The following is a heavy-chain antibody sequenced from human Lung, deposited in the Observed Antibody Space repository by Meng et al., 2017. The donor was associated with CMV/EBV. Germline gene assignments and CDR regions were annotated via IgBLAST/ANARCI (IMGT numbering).Heavy chain of an antibody. V-gene: IGHV1-24*01. D-gene: IGHD1-7*01. CDR1: GSTLTELS. Sequence: QARLVQPGPKLKKPGASVKVACKVSGSTLTELSRHWGRQAPGKGLEGMGGFDPEDGETIYAQKFQGRVTMTEDTSTDTAYMELSSLRSEDTAVYYCAGAGTTGNFDYWGQGTLVTVSS. CDR3: AGAGTTGNFDY. CDR2: FDPEDGET. J-gene: IGHJ4*02.